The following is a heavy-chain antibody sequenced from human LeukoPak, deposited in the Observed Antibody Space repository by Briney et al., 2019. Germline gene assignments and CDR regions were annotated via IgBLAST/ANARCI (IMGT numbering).Heavy chain of an antibody. V-gene: IGHV4-39*01. D-gene: IGHD1-26*01. J-gene: IGHJ5*02. Sequence: PSETLSLTCTVSGGSISSSSYYWGWIRQSPGKGLEWIGSIYYSGSTYYNPSLKSRVTISVDTSKNQFSLKLNSVTAADTAVYYCASFIVGATGYWFDPWGQGTLVTVSS. CDR2: IYYSGST. CDR3: ASFIVGATGYWFDP. CDR1: GGSISSSSYY.